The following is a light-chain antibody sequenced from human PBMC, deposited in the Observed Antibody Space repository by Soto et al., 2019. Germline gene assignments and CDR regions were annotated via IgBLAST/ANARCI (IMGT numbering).Light chain of an antibody. V-gene: IGKV1-5*01. J-gene: IGKJ1*01. CDR2: DAS. Sequence: DIQMTQSPSTLSASVGDRVTITCRASQTIFNWLAWYQRKPGRAPNLLIYDASSLQSGVPSTFSGSGSGTEFTLTISSLQPGDFATYYYQQYNSYPWTFGQGTKVEIK. CDR1: QTIFNW. CDR3: QQYNSYPWT.